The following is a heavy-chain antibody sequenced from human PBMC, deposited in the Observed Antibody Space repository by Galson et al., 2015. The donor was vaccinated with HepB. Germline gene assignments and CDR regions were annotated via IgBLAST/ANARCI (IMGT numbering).Heavy chain of an antibody. V-gene: IGHV1-69*01. CDR2: IIPIFGTA. J-gene: IGHJ4*02. CDR3: ARDLDYYDSSGSIGG. D-gene: IGHD3-22*01. Sequence: SCKASGGTFSSYAISWVRQAPGQGLEWMGGIIPIFGTANYAQKFQGRVTITADESTSTAYMELSSLRSEDTAVYYCARDLDYYDSSGSIGGWGQGTLVTVSS. CDR1: GGTFSSYA.